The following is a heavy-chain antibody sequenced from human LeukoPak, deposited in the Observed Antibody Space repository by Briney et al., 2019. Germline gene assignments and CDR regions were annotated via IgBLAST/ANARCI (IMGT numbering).Heavy chain of an antibody. D-gene: IGHD3-10*01. CDR1: GYIFTSYG. V-gene: IGHV1-18*01. J-gene: IGHJ6*03. Sequence: ASVKVSCKASGYIFTSYGISWVRQAPGQGLEGMGWISVYNDNTNYAQKLQGRVTMTTDTSTNTAYMELRSLRSDDTAVYYCARRWADRVVRGEDDYYYMDVWGKGTTVTISS. CDR2: ISVYNDNT. CDR3: ARRWADRVVRGEDDYYYMDV.